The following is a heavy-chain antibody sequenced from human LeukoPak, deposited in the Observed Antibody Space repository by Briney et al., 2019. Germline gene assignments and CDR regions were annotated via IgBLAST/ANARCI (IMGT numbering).Heavy chain of an antibody. Sequence: ASVKVSCKASGYTFTSYGISWVRQAPGQGLEWMGWISAYNGNTNYAQKLQGRVTMTTDTSTSTAYMELRSLRSDDTAVYYCARYHRDAKFYYYYYMDVWGKGTTVTVSS. D-gene: IGHD2-21*02. CDR1: GYTFTSYG. CDR2: ISAYNGNT. CDR3: ARYHRDAKFYYYYYMDV. V-gene: IGHV1-18*01. J-gene: IGHJ6*03.